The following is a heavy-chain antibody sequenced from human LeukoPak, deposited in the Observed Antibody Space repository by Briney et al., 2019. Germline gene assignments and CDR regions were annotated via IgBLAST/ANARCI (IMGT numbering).Heavy chain of an antibody. D-gene: IGHD4-11*01. V-gene: IGHV1-69*05. CDR2: IIPLFGTP. Sequence: SVKVSCKASGGPFISLAIYWVRQAPGQGLKWMGGIIPLFGTPDYAQKFQGRVTVTTDEAKSTANMELSSLRSDDTAVYYCARLMTTYYYFAYWGQGTLVTVSS. CDR1: GGPFISLA. J-gene: IGHJ4*02. CDR3: ARLMTTYYYFAY.